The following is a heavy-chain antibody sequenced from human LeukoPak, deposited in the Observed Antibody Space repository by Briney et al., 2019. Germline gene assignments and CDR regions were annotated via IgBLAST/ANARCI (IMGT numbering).Heavy chain of an antibody. Sequence: ASVKVSCKASGYTFTGYYMHWVRQAPGQGLEWMGWINPNSGGTNYAQKFQGRVTMTRDTSISTAYMELRRLRSDDTAVYYCARDRYDFWSGYHDYWGQGTLVTVSS. CDR2: INPNSGGT. CDR3: ARDRYDFWSGYHDY. CDR1: GYTFTGYY. D-gene: IGHD3-3*01. J-gene: IGHJ4*02. V-gene: IGHV1-2*02.